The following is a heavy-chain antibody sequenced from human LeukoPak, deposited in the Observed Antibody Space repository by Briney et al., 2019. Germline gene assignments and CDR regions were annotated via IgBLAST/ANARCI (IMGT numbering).Heavy chain of an antibody. CDR3: ARGVRGVKMFDY. CDR2: INRSGST. CDR1: GGSFSGYY. D-gene: IGHD3-10*01. V-gene: IGHV4-34*01. Sequence: PSETLSLTCAVYGGSFSGYYWSWIRQPPGKGLXWIGEINRSGSTNYNPSPKSRVTISVDTSKNQFSLKLSSVTAADTAVYYCARGVRGVKMFDYWGQGTLVTVSS. J-gene: IGHJ4*02.